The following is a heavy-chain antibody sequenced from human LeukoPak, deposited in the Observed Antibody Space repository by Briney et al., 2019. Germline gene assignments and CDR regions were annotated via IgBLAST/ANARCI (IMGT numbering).Heavy chain of an antibody. CDR2: TYYRSKWYS. Sequence: SQTLSLTCALSGDNVTNNSAAWNWIRQSPSRGLEWLGRTYYRSKWYSDYPISVKSRITINSDTSKNQFSLQLNSVTPDDTAVYYCARAGGNASSWYLWDFQHWGQGALVSVSS. V-gene: IGHV6-1*01. CDR1: GDNVTNNSAA. D-gene: IGHD6-13*01. CDR3: ARAGGNASSWYLWDFQH. J-gene: IGHJ1*01.